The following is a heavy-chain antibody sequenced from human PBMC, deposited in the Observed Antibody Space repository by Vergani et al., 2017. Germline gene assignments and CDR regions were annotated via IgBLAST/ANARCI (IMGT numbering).Heavy chain of an antibody. V-gene: IGHV4-34*01. Sequence: QVQLQQWGAGLLKPSETLSLTCAVYGGSFSGYYWSWIRQRPGKGLEWIGEITHSGSTNYTPSLKSRVTISVDTSKNQFSLKLSSVTAPHTAVYYGARGGMGAAGAYTPRKINWYVDLWGRGTLVTVSS. D-gene: IGHD6-13*01. J-gene: IGHJ2*01. CDR2: ITHSGST. CDR3: ARGGMGAAGAYTPRKINWYVDL. CDR1: GGSFSGYY.